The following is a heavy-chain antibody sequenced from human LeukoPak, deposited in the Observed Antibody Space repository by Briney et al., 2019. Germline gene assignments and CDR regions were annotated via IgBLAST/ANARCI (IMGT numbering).Heavy chain of an antibody. V-gene: IGHV4-34*01. CDR1: GGSFNGYY. D-gene: IGHD2-21*02. J-gene: IGHJ4*02. Sequence: SETLSLTCAVYGGSFNGYYWSWIRQPPGKGLEWIGEINHSGSTNYNPSLKSRVTISVDTSKNQFSLKLSSVTAADTAVYYCARGAVTAQDYWGQGTLVTVSS. CDR3: ARGAVTAQDY. CDR2: INHSGST.